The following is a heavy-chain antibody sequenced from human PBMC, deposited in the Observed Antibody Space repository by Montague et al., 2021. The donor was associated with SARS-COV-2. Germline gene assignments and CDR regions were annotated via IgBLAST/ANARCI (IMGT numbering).Heavy chain of an antibody. CDR3: ARREYSYGWGD. D-gene: IGHD5-18*01. Sequence: SETLSLTCTVTGGPISGSSDYWGWIRQSPGKGLEWIASVDYSGNTYYXPSLKSRLTMSVDTSKNQFSLKLNSVTAADTALYYCARREYSYGWGDWGQGTLVTVSS. CDR2: VDYSGNT. CDR1: GGPISGSSDY. J-gene: IGHJ4*02. V-gene: IGHV4-39*01.